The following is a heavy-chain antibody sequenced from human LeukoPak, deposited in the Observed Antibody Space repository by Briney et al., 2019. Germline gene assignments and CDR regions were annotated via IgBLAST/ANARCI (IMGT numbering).Heavy chain of an antibody. J-gene: IGHJ4*02. CDR2: ISGSGGST. D-gene: IGHD1-26*01. Sequence: GGSLRLSRAASGFTFSSYAMSWVRQAPGKGLEWVSAISGSGGSTSYADSVKGRFTISRDNSKNTLYLQMNSLRAEDTAVYYCAKGIVGATTGYWGQGTLVTVSS. CDR3: AKGIVGATTGY. CDR1: GFTFSSYA. V-gene: IGHV3-23*01.